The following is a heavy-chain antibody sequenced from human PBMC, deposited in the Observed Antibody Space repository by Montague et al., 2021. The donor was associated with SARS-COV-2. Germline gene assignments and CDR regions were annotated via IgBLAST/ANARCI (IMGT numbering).Heavy chain of an antibody. CDR3: ARDLGRTGYYYGLDV. V-gene: IGHV4-31*03. D-gene: IGHD3/OR15-3a*01. CDR2: FYYSGXT. Sequence: TLSLTCTVSGGSLSSGGYYWSWIRQLPGKGLEWLGYFYYSGXTXYXXXXKXRVFISADMSKNQFFLNSTSVTAADAAVYYCARDLGRTGYYYGLDVWGQGTTVTVSS. CDR1: GGSLSSGGYY. J-gene: IGHJ6*02.